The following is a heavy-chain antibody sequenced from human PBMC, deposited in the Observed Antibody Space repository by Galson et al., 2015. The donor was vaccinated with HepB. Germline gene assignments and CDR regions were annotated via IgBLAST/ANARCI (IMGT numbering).Heavy chain of an antibody. J-gene: IGHJ4*02. CDR3: TTWGYYDRSDAIWGD. CDR2: IKSKTRGGTA. CDR1: GFTFNNAW. D-gene: IGHD3-22*01. V-gene: IGHV3-15*07. Sequence: SLRLSCAASGFTFNNAWMNWVRQAPGKGLQWVGRIKSKTRGGTADYAAPVKGRFTISRDDSKTTLYLQMNSLKIEDTAVYYCTTWGYYDRSDAIWGDWGQGTLVSVTS.